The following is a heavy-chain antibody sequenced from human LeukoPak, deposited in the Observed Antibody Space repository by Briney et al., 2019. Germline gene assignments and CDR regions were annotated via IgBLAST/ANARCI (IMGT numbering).Heavy chain of an antibody. D-gene: IGHD5-18*01. V-gene: IGHV3-23*01. CDR3: AKVGSGIQLWYVDY. Sequence: PGGSLRLSCAASGFTFSSYAMSWVRQAPGKGLEWVSAISGSGGSTYYADSVKGRFTISRDNSKNTLYLQMNSLRAKDTAVYYCAKVGSGIQLWYVDYWGQGTLVTVSS. CDR2: ISGSGGST. J-gene: IGHJ4*02. CDR1: GFTFSSYA.